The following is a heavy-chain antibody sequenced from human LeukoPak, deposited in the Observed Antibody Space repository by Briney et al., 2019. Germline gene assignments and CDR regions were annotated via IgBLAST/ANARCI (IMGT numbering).Heavy chain of an antibody. V-gene: IGHV1-2*02. D-gene: IGHD2-21*01. CDR1: GYTFTGYY. CDR2: INPSSGGT. CDR3: ARSYRGRRFDY. J-gene: IGHJ4*02. Sequence: ASVTVSCKASGYTFTGYYVHWVRQAPGQGLEWMGWINPSSGGTNYAQKFQGRVTITRDTSISTAYLELSRLRSDDTAVYYCARSYRGRRFDYWGQGTLVTVSS.